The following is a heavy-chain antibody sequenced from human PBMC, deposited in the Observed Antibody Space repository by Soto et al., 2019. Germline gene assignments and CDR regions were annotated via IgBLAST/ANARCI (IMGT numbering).Heavy chain of an antibody. CDR1: GNSISRCY. CDR2: MYKAGST. J-gene: IGHJ5*02. CDR3: ARETYGDYVGYFDP. V-gene: IGHV4-59*12. Sequence: PSETRSLTCPVWGNSISRCYWSRFRQPPGKGLEWIGYMYKAGSTVYNPSFKSRVTISVDRSKNQFSLKVRSVTAADTAVYYCARETYGDYVGYFDPWGQGSQVTVSS. D-gene: IGHD4-17*01.